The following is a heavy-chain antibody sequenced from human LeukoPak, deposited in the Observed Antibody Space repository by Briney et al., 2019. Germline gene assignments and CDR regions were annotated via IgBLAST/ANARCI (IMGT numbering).Heavy chain of an antibody. CDR1: GFTFSSYG. D-gene: IGHD1-26*01. CDR3: AKTGTYGNNYYYYGMDV. Sequence: GGSLRLSCAASGFTFSSYGMHWVRQAPGKGLEWVAVISYDGSNKYYADSVKGRFTISRDNSKNTLYLQMNNLRAEDTAVYYCAKTGTYGNNYYYYGMDVWGQGTTVTVSS. J-gene: IGHJ6*02. CDR2: ISYDGSNK. V-gene: IGHV3-30*18.